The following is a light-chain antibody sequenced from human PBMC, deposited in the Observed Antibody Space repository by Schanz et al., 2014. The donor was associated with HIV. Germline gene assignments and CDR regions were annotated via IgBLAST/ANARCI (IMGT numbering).Light chain of an antibody. CDR2: SNN. CDR3: GAWDSSLSAGV. V-gene: IGLV1-44*01. J-gene: IGLJ2*01. Sequence: QSVLTQPPSASGTPGQRVTISCSGSSSNIGSNTVNWYQQLPGTAPKLLIYSNNQRPSGVPDRFSGSKSGTSATLAIVGLQTGDEADYYCGAWDSSLSAGVFGGGTKLTVL. CDR1: SSNIGSNT.